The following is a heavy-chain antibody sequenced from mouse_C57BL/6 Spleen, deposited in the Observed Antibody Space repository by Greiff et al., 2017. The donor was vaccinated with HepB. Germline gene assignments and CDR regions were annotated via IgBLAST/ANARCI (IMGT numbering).Heavy chain of an antibody. CDR2: IDPSDSYT. V-gene: IGHV1-69*01. CDR3: ARSYKGGAMDY. Sequence: QVQLQQSGAELVMPGASVKLSCKASGYTFTSYWMHWVKQRPGQGLEWIGEIDPSDSYTNYNQKFKGKSTLTVDKSSSTAYMQLSSLTSEDSAVYYCARSYKGGAMDYWGQGTSVTVSS. D-gene: IGHD2-10*01. CDR1: GYTFTSYW. J-gene: IGHJ4*01.